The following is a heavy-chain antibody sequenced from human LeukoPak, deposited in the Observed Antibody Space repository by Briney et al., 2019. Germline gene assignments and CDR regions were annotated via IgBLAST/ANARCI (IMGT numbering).Heavy chain of an antibody. J-gene: IGHJ4*02. CDR3: AKDGGYSSSSVGLDY. CDR1: GFTFSSYG. Sequence: GGSLRLSCAASGFTFSSYGMHWVRQAPGKGLEWVAVISYDGSNKYYADSVKGRFTISRDNSKNTLYLQMNSLRAEDTAVYYCAKDGGYSSSSVGLDYWGQGTLVTVSS. V-gene: IGHV3-30*18. CDR2: ISYDGSNK. D-gene: IGHD6-6*01.